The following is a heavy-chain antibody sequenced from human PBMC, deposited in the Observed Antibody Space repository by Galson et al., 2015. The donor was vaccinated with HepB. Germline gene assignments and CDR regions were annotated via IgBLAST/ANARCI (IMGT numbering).Heavy chain of an antibody. J-gene: IGHJ4*02. V-gene: IGHV4-39*07. CDR2: IYYSGST. CDR1: GGSISSSSYY. D-gene: IGHD6-6*01. Sequence: ETLSLTCTVSGGSISSSSYYWGWIRQPPGKGLEWIGSIYYSGSTYYNPSLKSRVTISVDTSKNQFSLKLSSVTAADTAVYYCARDPVDYKWAAQVDYWGQGTLVTVSS. CDR3: ARDPVDYKWAAQVDY.